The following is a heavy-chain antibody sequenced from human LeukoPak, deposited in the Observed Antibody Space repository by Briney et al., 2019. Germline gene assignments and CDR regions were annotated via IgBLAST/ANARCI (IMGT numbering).Heavy chain of an antibody. J-gene: IGHJ4*02. CDR2: INHSGST. Sequence: PSETLSLTCAVYGGSFSGYYWNWIRQPPGKGLEWIGEINHSGSTNYNPSLKSRVTISVDTSKNQFSLKLSSVTAADTAVYYCARGYDSSGYYYVDDYWGQGTLVTVSS. CDR3: ARGYDSSGYYYVDDY. D-gene: IGHD3-22*01. CDR1: GGSFSGYY. V-gene: IGHV4-34*01.